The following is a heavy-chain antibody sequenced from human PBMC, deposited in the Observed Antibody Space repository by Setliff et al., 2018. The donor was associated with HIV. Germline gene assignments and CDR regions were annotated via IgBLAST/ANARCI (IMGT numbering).Heavy chain of an antibody. J-gene: IGHJ4*01. D-gene: IGHD3-3*01. CDR2: INHSGST. Sequence: SETLSLTCAVYGGSFSAYHWSWIRQTPGKGLEWLGGINHSGSTAYNLALESRVSMSIDTSKNQFSLKLTSVTAADTAIYYRARGRDYTGSWFRPFYLDFWGHGNLVTVSS. CDR1: GGSFSAYH. V-gene: IGHV4-34*01. CDR3: ARGRDYTGSWFRPFYLDF.